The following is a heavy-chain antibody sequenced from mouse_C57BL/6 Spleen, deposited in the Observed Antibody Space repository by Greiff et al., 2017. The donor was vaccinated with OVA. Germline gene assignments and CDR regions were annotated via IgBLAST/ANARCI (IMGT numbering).Heavy chain of an antibody. CDR1: GYTFTSYW. CDR2: IDPSDSET. CDR3: ARERAGYYDYEGYYAMDY. J-gene: IGHJ4*01. V-gene: IGHV1-52*01. Sequence: QVQLQQPGAELVRPGSSVKLSCKASGYTFTSYWMHWVKQRPIQGLEWIGNIDPSDSETHYNQKFKDKATLTVDKSSSTAYMQLSSLTSEDSAVYYCARERAGYYDYEGYYAMDYWGQGTSVTGSS. D-gene: IGHD2-4*01.